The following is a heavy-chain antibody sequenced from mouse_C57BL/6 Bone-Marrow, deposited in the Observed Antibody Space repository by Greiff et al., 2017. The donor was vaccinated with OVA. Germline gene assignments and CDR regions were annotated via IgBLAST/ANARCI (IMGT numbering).Heavy chain of an antibody. V-gene: IGHV5-12*01. CDR2: ISNGGGST. J-gene: IGHJ1*03. CDR1: GFTFSDYY. CDR3: ARLNFYWYFDV. Sequence: EVKLVESGGGLVQPGGSLKLSCAASGFTFSDYYMYWVRQTPEKRLEWVAYISNGGGSTYYPDTVKGRFTISRDNAKNTLYLQMSRLKSEDTAMYYCARLNFYWYFDVWGTGTTVTVSS. D-gene: IGHD1-3*01.